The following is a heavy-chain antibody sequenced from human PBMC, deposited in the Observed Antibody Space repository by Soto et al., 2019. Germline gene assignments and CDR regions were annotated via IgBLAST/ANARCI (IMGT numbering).Heavy chain of an antibody. Sequence: EVHLLESGGGLVQPGGSLRLSCAASGFTFSSNAMNWVRQAPGKGLEWVSGISGSGGSTYYADSVKGRFTISRDNSKNTLYLQMNSLRVEDMAVYYCAKARPGSGPDFDCWGQGTLVTVSS. CDR3: AKARPGSGPDFDC. CDR1: GFTFSSNA. J-gene: IGHJ4*02. D-gene: IGHD2-15*01. CDR2: ISGSGGST. V-gene: IGHV3-23*01.